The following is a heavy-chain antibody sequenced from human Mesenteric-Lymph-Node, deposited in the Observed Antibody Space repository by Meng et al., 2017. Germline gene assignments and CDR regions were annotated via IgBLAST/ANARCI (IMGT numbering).Heavy chain of an antibody. V-gene: IGHV3-21*01. CDR3: AMRIPQYCPGGSCYSGLGY. Sequence: GESLKISCAASGFTFSSYSMNWVRQAPGKGLEWVSSISSSSSYIYYADSVKGRFTISRDNAKNSLYLQMNSLRAEDTAVYYCAMRIPQYCPGGSCYSGLGYWGQGTLVTVSS. CDR1: GFTFSSYS. D-gene: IGHD2-15*01. CDR2: ISSSSSYI. J-gene: IGHJ4*02.